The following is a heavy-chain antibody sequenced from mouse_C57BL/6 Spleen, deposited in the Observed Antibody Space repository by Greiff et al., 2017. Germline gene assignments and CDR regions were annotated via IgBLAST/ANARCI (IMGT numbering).Heavy chain of an antibody. V-gene: IGHV1-64*01. CDR2: IHPSRGST. CDR1: GYTFTSYW. CDR3: ASTADYYGSRGVYFDY. J-gene: IGHJ2*01. D-gene: IGHD1-1*02. Sequence: QVQLQQPGAELVKPGASVKLSCKASGYTFTSYWMHWVKQRPGQGLEWIGMIHPSRGSTNYNEKFKSKATLTVDKSSSTAYMHLSSLPSEDSAVYYGASTADYYGSRGVYFDYWGQGTTVTVSS.